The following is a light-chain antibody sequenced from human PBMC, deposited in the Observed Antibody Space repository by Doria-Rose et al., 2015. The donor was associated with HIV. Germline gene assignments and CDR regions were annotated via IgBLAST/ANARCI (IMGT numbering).Light chain of an antibody. J-gene: IGKJ1*01. V-gene: IGKV3-20*01. CDR1: QGFSSTY. CDR2: DGS. CDR3: HQYGTSWT. Sequence: EIVLTQSPGTLSLSPGERATLSCRASQGFSSTYLVWYQQKPGQAPSLLIYDGSTRATGIPDRFSASGSGTDFTLTINRLEPEDFALYYCHQYGTSWTFGQGTKVEI.